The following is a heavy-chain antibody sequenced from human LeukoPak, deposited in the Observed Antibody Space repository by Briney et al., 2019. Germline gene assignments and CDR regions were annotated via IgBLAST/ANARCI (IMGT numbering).Heavy chain of an antibody. D-gene: IGHD1-26*01. J-gene: IGHJ5*02. CDR2: INQDGSEK. V-gene: IGHV3-7*03. CDR3: AKKYSTGLDP. CDR1: GFTFSSYW. Sequence: PGGSLRLSCAASGFTFSSYWMTWVRQTPGKGLEWVANINQDGSEKYYVDSVKGRFTISRDNAKNSLYLQMNSLRAEDTAIYYCAKKYSTGLDPWGQGTLVTVSS.